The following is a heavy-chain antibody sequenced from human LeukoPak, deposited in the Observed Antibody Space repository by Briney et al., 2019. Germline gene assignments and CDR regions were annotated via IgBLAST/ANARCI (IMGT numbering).Heavy chain of an antibody. CDR3: ASSTEHYSSGWFDY. CDR1: GFSFSSYA. Sequence: PGGSLRLSCEASGFSFSSYAMSWVRQPPGQGLEWVSSISGSGDNTKYADSVKGRFTISRDNAKNSLYLQMNSLRAEDTAVYYCASSTEHYSSGWFDYWGQGTLDTVSS. D-gene: IGHD6-19*01. J-gene: IGHJ4*02. CDR2: ISGSGDNT. V-gene: IGHV3-23*01.